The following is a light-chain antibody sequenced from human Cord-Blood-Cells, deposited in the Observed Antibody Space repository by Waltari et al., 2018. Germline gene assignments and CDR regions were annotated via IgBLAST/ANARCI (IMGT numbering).Light chain of an antibody. J-gene: IGKJ3*01. CDR3: QQSYSTPFP. CDR2: ASS. Sequence: DIQMTQSPSSLFAYVGDRVTITCRASQSISSYLNWYQQKPEKAPKLLIYASSSLQSGVPSRFSGSGSGTDFTLTISSLQPEDFATYYCQQSYSTPFPFGPGTKVDIK. CDR1: QSISSY. V-gene: IGKV1-39*01.